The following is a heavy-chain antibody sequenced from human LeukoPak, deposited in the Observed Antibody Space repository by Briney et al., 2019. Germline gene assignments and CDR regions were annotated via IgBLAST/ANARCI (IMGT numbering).Heavy chain of an antibody. D-gene: IGHD5-18*01. V-gene: IGHV4-4*07. J-gene: IGHJ4*02. CDR3: ARGDRYGLDY. Sequence: PSETLSLTCTVSGGSISGHYWSWIQQPAGKGLEWIGRIHTSDGTNYNPSLQSRVTMSADTSKNQFSLKLSSMTAADTAVYYCARGDRYGLDYWGQGTLVTVSS. CDR2: IHTSDGT. CDR1: GGSISGHY.